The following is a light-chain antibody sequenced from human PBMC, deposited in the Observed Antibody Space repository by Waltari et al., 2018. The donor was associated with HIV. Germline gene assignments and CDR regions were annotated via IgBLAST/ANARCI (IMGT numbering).Light chain of an antibody. Sequence: SYELTQPPSVSVSPGQTATISCSGDKLGTKIVSWYKQRPGQPPAVVIFQDGTRPSGISERISGSNSGNTATLTIRGTQAIDEADYYCQAWDTSAYVLFGGGTKLTVL. V-gene: IGLV3-1*01. CDR1: KLGTKI. J-gene: IGLJ2*01. CDR3: QAWDTSAYVL. CDR2: QDG.